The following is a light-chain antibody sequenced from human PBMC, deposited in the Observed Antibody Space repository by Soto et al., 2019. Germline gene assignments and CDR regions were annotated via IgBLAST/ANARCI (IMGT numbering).Light chain of an antibody. CDR2: GAS. J-gene: IGKJ4*01. V-gene: IGKV1-39*01. CDR1: QSISKY. Sequence: DIQITQSPSSLSASVGDRVIITCRASQSISKYLHWYQQKPGKAPKLLISGASYLQSGVASRFSGSGSGTDFTLIISSLHPEDCATYYCQQTFGTPLTFGGGTKVEI. CDR3: QQTFGTPLT.